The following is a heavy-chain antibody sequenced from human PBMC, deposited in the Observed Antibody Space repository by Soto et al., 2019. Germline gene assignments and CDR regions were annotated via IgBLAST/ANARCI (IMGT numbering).Heavy chain of an antibody. CDR2: IIPIFGTA. V-gene: IGHV1-69*01. CDR3: ARGVGGSYRDWYFDL. CDR1: GGTFSSYA. D-gene: IGHD1-26*01. J-gene: IGHJ2*01. Sequence: QVQLVQSGAEVKKPGSSVKVSCKASGGTFSSYAISWVRQAPGQGLEWMGGIIPIFGTANYAQKFQGRVTITADESTSTAYMELTSLRSEDTAVYDCARGVGGSYRDWYFDLWGRGTLVTVSS.